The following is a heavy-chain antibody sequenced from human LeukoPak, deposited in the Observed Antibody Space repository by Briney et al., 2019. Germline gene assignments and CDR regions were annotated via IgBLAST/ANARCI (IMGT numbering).Heavy chain of an antibody. CDR2: IWYDGSNK. CDR1: GFTFSSHG. D-gene: IGHD2-15*01. CDR3: ARDAFEVVVRTESAGYGMDV. Sequence: GGSLRLSCAASGFTFSSHGMHWVRQAPGKGLEWVAVIWYDGSNKYYADSVKGRFTISRDNSKNTLYLQMNSLRAEDTAVYYCARDAFEVVVRTESAGYGMDVWGQGTTVTVSS. J-gene: IGHJ6*02. V-gene: IGHV3-33*01.